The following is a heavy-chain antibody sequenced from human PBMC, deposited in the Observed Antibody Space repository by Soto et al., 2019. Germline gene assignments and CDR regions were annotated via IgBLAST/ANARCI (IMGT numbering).Heavy chain of an antibody. CDR2: INHSGST. D-gene: IGHD2-21*01. CDR3: ARDKIPGLFDY. V-gene: IGHV4-34*01. Sequence: QVQLQQWGAGLLKPSETLSLTCAVYGGSFSGYSWTWIRQPPGTGLEWIGEINHSGSTNYNPSLKNRVTISVNTSKNQFSRKLTSVTAADTAVYYCARDKIPGLFDYWGQGTLVNVPS. J-gene: IGHJ4*02. CDR1: GGSFSGYS.